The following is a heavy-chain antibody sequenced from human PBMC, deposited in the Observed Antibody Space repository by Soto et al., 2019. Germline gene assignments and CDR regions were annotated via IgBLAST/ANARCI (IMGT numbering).Heavy chain of an antibody. J-gene: IGHJ4*02. V-gene: IGHV3-23*01. D-gene: IGHD4-17*01. Sequence: EVQLLESGGGLVQPGGSLRLSCAASGFTFSKYAMNWVRRAPGKGLEWVSTVSGSGGSTSYADSVKGRFTISRDNSENTLYLQMNSLRAEDTAVYYCAKLTYGDPVDYWGQGTLVTVSS. CDR3: AKLTYGDPVDY. CDR2: VSGSGGST. CDR1: GFTFSKYA.